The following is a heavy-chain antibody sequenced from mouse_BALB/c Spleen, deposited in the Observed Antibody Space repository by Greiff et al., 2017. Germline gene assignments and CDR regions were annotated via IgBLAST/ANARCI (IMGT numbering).Heavy chain of an antibody. D-gene: IGHD4-1*01. CDR2: INPSSGYT. J-gene: IGHJ3*01. CDR1: GYTFTSYT. V-gene: IGHV1-4*01. Sequence: VKLMESGAELAKPGASVKMSCKASGYTFTSYTMHWVKQRPGQGLEWIGYINPSSGYTNYNQKFKDKATLTADKSSSTAYMQLSGLTSEDSAVYYCARANWDRFAYWGQGTLVTVSA. CDR3: ARANWDRFAY.